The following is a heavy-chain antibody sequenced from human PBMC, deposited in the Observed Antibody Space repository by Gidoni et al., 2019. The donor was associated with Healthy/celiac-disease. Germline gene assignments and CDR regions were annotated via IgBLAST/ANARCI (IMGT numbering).Heavy chain of an antibody. CDR1: GSTVSSYA. CDR2: ISGSGGST. CDR3: AKDGGSSSVVYYYYGMDV. D-gene: IGHD6-6*01. V-gene: IGHV3-23*01. Sequence: EVQLLESGGGLVQPGGSLRLSCAASGSTVSSYAMSWVRQAPGKGLEWVLSISGSGGSTYYADSVKGRFTISRDNSKNTLSRPMTSLRAEDTAVYYCAKDGGSSSVVYYYYGMDVLGQGTTVTVSS. J-gene: IGHJ6*02.